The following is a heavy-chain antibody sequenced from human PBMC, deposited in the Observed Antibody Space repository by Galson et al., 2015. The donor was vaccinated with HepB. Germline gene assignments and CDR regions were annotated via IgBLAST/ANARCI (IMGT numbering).Heavy chain of an antibody. CDR1: GFTVSSNY. J-gene: IGHJ4*02. Sequence: SLRLSCAASGFTVSSNYMNWVRQTPGKGLEWVSVIYGGANTYYANSVKGRFTLSQDDSKNTLYLQMNSLRAEDTAVYYCAQLGTGYWGQGTLVIVSS. D-gene: IGHD7-27*01. CDR2: IYGGANT. CDR3: AQLGTGY. V-gene: IGHV3-53*01.